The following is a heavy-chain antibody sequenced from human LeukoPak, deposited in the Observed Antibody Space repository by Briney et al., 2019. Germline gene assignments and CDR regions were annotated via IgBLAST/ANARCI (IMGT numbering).Heavy chain of an antibody. CDR3: ARIELGDIVLMVYAPTENYYYMDV. CDR2: IYYSGST. Sequence: PSETLSLTCTVSGGSISSSSYYWGWIRQPPGKGLEWIGSIYYSGSTYYNPSLKSRVTISVDTSKNQFSLKLSSVTAADTAVYYCARIELGDIVLMVYAPTENYYYMDVWGKGTTVTVSS. CDR1: GGSISSSSYY. D-gene: IGHD2-8*01. V-gene: IGHV4-39*07. J-gene: IGHJ6*03.